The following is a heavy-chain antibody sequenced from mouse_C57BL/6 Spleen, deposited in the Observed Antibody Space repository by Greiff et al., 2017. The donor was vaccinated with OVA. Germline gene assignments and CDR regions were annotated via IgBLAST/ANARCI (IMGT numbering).Heavy chain of an antibody. J-gene: IGHJ4*01. CDR1: GFSFNTYA. CDR2: IRSKSNNYAT. V-gene: IGHV10-1*01. D-gene: IGHD2-3*01. Sequence: EVQLVESGGGLVQPKGSLKLSCAASGFSFNTYAMNWVRQAPGKGLEWVARIRSKSNNYATYYADSVKDRFTISRDDSESMLYLQMNNLKTEDTAMYYCVRHALYQSRAMDYWGQGTSVTVSS. CDR3: VRHALYQSRAMDY.